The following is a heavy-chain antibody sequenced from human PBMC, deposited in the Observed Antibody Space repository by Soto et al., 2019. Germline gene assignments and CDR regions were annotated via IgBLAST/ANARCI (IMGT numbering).Heavy chain of an antibody. CDR1: GFTFNKYS. CDR2: ITSKTGDQ. Sequence: GGSLRLSCAASGFTFNKYSMNWVRQAPGKGLEWVSSITSKTGDQYYADSVKGRFIISRDNTKNSLSLQVTSLRDEDTAVYYCARDLMPNDRGLGDIAYWGQGTLVTVSS. J-gene: IGHJ4*02. CDR3: ARDLMPNDRGLGDIAY. D-gene: IGHD3-22*01. V-gene: IGHV3-21*06.